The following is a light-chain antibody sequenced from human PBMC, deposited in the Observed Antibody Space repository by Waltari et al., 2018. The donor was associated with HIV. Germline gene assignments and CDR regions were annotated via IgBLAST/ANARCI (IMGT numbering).Light chain of an antibody. V-gene: IGKV3D-20*02. Sequence: EIVLTQSPATLSLSPGERATLSCRASQSISTFYLAWYQQKPGQPPRLLIHATSSRATCIPDRFSGSGSGTDFTLTISSLEPEDFAVYYCQQRSSWVTFGGGTKVQIK. J-gene: IGKJ4*01. CDR3: QQRSSWVT. CDR2: ATS. CDR1: QSISTFY.